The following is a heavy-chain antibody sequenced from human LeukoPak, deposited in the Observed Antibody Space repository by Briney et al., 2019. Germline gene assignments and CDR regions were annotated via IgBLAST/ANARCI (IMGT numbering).Heavy chain of an antibody. V-gene: IGHV3-7*01. Sequence: GGSLRLSCAASRFTFSNSWMSWVRQAPGKGLEWVATIKPDGSAQYYVDSVKGRFTISRDNAKNSLYLQMNSLRAEDTAVYYCARSVQGQYQLLSNYYGMDVWGQGTTVTVSS. CDR3: ARSVQGQYQLLSNYYGMDV. CDR1: RFTFSNSW. D-gene: IGHD2-2*01. J-gene: IGHJ6*02. CDR2: IKPDGSAQ.